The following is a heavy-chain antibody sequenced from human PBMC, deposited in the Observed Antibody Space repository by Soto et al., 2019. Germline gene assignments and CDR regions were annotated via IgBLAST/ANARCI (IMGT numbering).Heavy chain of an antibody. V-gene: IGHV4-31*03. Sequence: PSETLSLTCTVSGGSISSGGYYWSWIRQHPGKGLEWIGYIYYSGSTYYNPSLKSRVTISVDTSKNQFSLKLSSVTAADTAVYYCARISDINYYDSSDAFDIWGQGTMVTVSS. CDR1: GGSISSGGYY. D-gene: IGHD3-22*01. CDR3: ARISDINYYDSSDAFDI. CDR2: IYYSGST. J-gene: IGHJ3*02.